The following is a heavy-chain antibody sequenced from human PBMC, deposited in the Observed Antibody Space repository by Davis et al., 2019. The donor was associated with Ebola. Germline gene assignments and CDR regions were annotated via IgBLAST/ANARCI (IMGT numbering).Heavy chain of an antibody. Sequence: PSETLSLTCAVYGGSFSGYYWSWIRQPPGKGLEWIGEINHSGSTNYNPSLKSRVTISVDKSKNQFSLKLSSVTAADTAVYYCARHSSSRSYFGYWGQGTLVTVSS. CDR1: GGSFSGYY. V-gene: IGHV4-34*01. CDR3: ARHSSSRSYFGY. D-gene: IGHD6-6*01. CDR2: INHSGST. J-gene: IGHJ4*02.